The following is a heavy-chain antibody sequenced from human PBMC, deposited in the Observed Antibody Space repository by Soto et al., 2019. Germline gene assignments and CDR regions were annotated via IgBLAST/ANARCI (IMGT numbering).Heavy chain of an antibody. CDR3: AHTPYDFWSGYYDRYFDY. CDR1: GFSLSTSGVG. CDR2: IYWDDDK. D-gene: IGHD3-3*01. V-gene: IGHV2-5*02. J-gene: IGHJ4*02. Sequence: ESGPTLVNPTQTLTLTCTFSGFSLSTSGVGVGWIRQPPGKALEWLALIYWDDDKRYSPSLKSRLTITKDTSKNQVVLTMTNMDPVDTATYYCAHTPYDFWSGYYDRYFDYWGQGTLVTVSS.